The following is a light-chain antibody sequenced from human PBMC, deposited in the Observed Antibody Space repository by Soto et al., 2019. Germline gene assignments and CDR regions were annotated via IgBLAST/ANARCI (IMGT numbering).Light chain of an antibody. CDR1: SSDVGGYSY. CDR2: DVS. J-gene: IGLJ1*01. V-gene: IGLV2-14*01. CDR3: ASYTTSSTYG. Sequence: QSVLTQPASVYVSPGQSIAISCTGTSSDVGGYSYVSWYQQQPGKAPKLVISDVSNRPSGVSDRFSGSKSGNTASLTISGLQTEDEADYYCASYTTSSTYGFGTGTKVTVL.